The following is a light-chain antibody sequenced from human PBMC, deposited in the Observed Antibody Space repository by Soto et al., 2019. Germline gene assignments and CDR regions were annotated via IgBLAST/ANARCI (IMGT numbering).Light chain of an antibody. V-gene: IGLV2-14*03. Sequence: QSVLTQPVSVSGSPGQSITISCTGTSSDLVSWYQQHPGKAPKLMIYDVSNRPSGVSNRFSGSKSGNTASLTISGLQAEDDADYYCSSYTSSNTLVVFGTGTKVTVL. CDR1: SSDL. J-gene: IGLJ2*01. CDR3: SSYTSSNTLVV. CDR2: DVS.